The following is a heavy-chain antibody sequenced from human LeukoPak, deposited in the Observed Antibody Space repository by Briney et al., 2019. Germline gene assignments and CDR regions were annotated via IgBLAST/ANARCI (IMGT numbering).Heavy chain of an antibody. Sequence: ASVKVSCKAFGYTFTGYYMHGVRQAPGQGLDWMGWINPNSGGTNYAQKFQGRVTMTRDTSIGTAYMELSSLRSEDTAVYYCARGYSNSFDYWGQGTLVTVSS. CDR3: ARGYSNSFDY. V-gene: IGHV1-2*02. CDR1: GYTFTGYY. CDR2: INPNSGGT. J-gene: IGHJ4*02. D-gene: IGHD6-13*01.